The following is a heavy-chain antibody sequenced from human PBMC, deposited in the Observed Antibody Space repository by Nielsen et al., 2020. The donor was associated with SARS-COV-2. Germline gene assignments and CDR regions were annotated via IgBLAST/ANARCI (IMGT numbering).Heavy chain of an antibody. CDR1: GFTFSSYA. Sequence: LKISCAASGFTFSSYAMSWVRQAPGKGLEWVSAISGSGGSTYYADSVKGRFTISRDNSKNTLYLQMNSLRAEDTAVYYCAKSGELSMIDYWGQGTLVTVSS. CDR3: AKSGELSMIDY. D-gene: IGHD1-26*01. J-gene: IGHJ4*02. V-gene: IGHV3-23*01. CDR2: ISGSGGST.